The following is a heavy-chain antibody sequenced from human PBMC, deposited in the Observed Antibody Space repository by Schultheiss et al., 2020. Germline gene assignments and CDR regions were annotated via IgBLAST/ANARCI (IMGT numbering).Heavy chain of an antibody. CDR2: ISSSSSYI. CDR3: ARRGYSGYDSGMDV. V-gene: IGHV3-21*01. Sequence: GGSLRLSCAASGFTFSSHAMHWVRQAPGKGLEWVSSISSSSSYIYYADSVKGRFTISRDNAKNSLYLQMNSLRAEDTAVYYCARRGYSGYDSGMDVWGQGTPVTVSS. J-gene: IGHJ6*02. D-gene: IGHD5-12*01. CDR1: GFTFSSHA.